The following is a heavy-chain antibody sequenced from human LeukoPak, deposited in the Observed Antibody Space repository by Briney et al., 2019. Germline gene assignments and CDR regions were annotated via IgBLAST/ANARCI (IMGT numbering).Heavy chain of an antibody. CDR3: AREELQGYYDILTGYYSKFQRPQGGDWFDP. CDR2: IYTSGST. D-gene: IGHD3-9*01. Sequence: PSETLSLTCTVSGGSISSYYWSWIRQPAGKGLEWIGRIYTSGSTNYNPSLKSRVTMSVDTSKNQFSLKLSSVTAADTAVYYCAREELQGYYDILTGYYSKFQRPQGGDWFDPWGQGTLVTVSS. J-gene: IGHJ5*02. CDR1: GGSISSYY. V-gene: IGHV4-4*07.